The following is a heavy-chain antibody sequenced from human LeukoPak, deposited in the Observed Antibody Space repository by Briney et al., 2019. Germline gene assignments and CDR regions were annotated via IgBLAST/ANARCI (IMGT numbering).Heavy chain of an antibody. V-gene: IGHV3-7*01. CDR1: GFTFSSYS. J-gene: IGHJ4*02. CDR2: IKEDGSEK. Sequence: GGSLRLSCAASGFTFSSYSMNWVRQAPGKGLEWVANIKEDGSEKYYVDSVKGRFTISRDNAKNSLYLQMNSLRAEDTAVYYCARGASGPFEYWSQGSLVTVSS. CDR3: ARGASGPFEY.